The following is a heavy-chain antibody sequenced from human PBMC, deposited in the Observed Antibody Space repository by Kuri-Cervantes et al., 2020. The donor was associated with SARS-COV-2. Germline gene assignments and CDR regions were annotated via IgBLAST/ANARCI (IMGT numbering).Heavy chain of an antibody. CDR1: GGSISSSSYY. CDR3: ARVGSALRRDFDD. V-gene: IGHV4-39*01. CDR2: IYYSGST. J-gene: IGHJ4*02. Sequence: SETLSLTCTVSGGSISSSSYYWGWIRQPPGKGLEWIGSIYYSGSTYYNPSLKSRVTISVDTSKNQFSLKMSSETAADTAVYYCARVGSALRRDFDDWGQGTLVTVSS. D-gene: IGHD6-25*01.